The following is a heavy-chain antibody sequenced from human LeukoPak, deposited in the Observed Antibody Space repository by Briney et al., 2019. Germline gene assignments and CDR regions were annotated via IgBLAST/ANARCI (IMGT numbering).Heavy chain of an antibody. V-gene: IGHV4-61*01. CDR3: ARDKVGLTSNDAFDI. CDR1: GGSVSTDNYY. CDR2: IYYSGST. J-gene: IGHJ3*02. D-gene: IGHD2-2*01. Sequence: PSETLSLTCTVSGGSVSTDNYYWSWIRQPPGKGLEWIGYIYYSGSTNYNPSLKSRVTISVDTSKNQFSLKLSSVTAADTAVYYCARDKVGLTSNDAFDIWGQGTMVTVSS.